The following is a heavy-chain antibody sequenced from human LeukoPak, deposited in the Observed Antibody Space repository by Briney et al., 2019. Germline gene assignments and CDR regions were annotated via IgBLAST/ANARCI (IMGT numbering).Heavy chain of an antibody. V-gene: IGHV1-2*02. CDR3: ARDGKVRRYCSGGSCYNWFDP. J-gene: IGHJ5*02. D-gene: IGHD2-15*01. Sequence: ASVKVSCKASGYTFTGYYMHWVRQAPGQGLEWMGWINPNSGGTNYAQKFQGRVTMTRDTSISTAYMELSRLRSDDTAVYYCARDGKVRRYCSGGSCYNWFDPWGQGTLVTVSS. CDR1: GYTFTGYY. CDR2: INPNSGGT.